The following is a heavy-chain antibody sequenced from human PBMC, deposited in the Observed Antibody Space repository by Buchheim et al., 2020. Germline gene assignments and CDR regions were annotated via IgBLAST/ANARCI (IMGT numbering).Heavy chain of an antibody. Sequence: EVQLVESGGALVQPGGSLRLSCAASGFTFSNYAMSWVRQAPGKGLEWISAISGSGGSTYYADSAKVRFTISRDNSKNTLYLQLSRMRAEDTAVYYCAKDDGYSSSGFFDYGGQGTL. D-gene: IGHD6-6*01. CDR1: GFTFSNYA. V-gene: IGHV3-23*04. J-gene: IGHJ4*02. CDR2: ISGSGGST. CDR3: AKDDGYSSSGFFDY.